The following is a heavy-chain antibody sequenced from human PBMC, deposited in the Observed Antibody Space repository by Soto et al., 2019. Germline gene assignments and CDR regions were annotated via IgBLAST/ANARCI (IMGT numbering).Heavy chain of an antibody. V-gene: IGHV1-18*01. D-gene: IGHD2-15*01. Sequence: QVQLVQSGAEVKKPGASVQVSCKASGYTFTSYGISWVRQAPGQGLEWMGWISAYDGNTNYAQKLQGRVTMTTNTSTSTGYMALRSLRSDDTAVYYCARDVGIVVVVAATYHYYYGMDVWGQGTTVTVSS. J-gene: IGHJ6*02. CDR1: GYTFTSYG. CDR3: ARDVGIVVVVAATYHYYYGMDV. CDR2: ISAYDGNT.